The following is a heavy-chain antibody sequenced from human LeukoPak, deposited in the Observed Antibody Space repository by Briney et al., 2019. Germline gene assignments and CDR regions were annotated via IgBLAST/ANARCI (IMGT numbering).Heavy chain of an antibody. J-gene: IGHJ5*02. Sequence: SETLSLTCTVSGGSINSYYWSWIRQPPGKGLEWIGYICYSGSTNYNPSLKSRVTISVDTSKNQSSLKLSSVTTADTAVYYCARVMVNNWFDPWGQGTLVTVSS. V-gene: IGHV4-59*01. CDR1: GGSINSYY. CDR3: ARVMVNNWFDP. CDR2: ICYSGST. D-gene: IGHD2-8*01.